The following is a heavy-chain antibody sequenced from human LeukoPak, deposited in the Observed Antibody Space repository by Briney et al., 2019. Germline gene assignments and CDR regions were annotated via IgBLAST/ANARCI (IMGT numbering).Heavy chain of an antibody. D-gene: IGHD3-10*01. Sequence: ASVKVSCKASGYTFTSYGISWVRQAPGQGLEWMGWISAYNGNTNYAQKLQGRVTMTTDTPTSTAYMELRSLRSDDTAVYYCARGKGLLWFGEFEYWGQGTLVTVSS. CDR1: GYTFTSYG. CDR2: ISAYNGNT. V-gene: IGHV1-18*01. J-gene: IGHJ4*02. CDR3: ARGKGLLWFGEFEY.